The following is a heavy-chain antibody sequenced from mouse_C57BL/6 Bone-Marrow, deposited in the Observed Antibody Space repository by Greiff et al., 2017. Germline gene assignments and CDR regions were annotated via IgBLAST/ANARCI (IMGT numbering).Heavy chain of an antibody. J-gene: IGHJ1*03. CDR1: GYTFTSYW. CDR2: IDPSDSYT. Sequence: VQLQQPGAELVKPGASVKLSCKASGYTFTSYWMQWVKQRPGQGLEWIGEIDPSDSYTNYNQKFKGKATMTADTSSNTAYLQLSSLTSEDTAVYYCTTNYWYFEVWGTGTTVTVSS. D-gene: IGHD1-1*01. V-gene: IGHV1-50*01. CDR3: TTNYWYFEV.